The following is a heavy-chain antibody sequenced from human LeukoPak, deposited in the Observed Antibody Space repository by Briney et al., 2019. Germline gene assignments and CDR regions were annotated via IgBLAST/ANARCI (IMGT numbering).Heavy chain of an antibody. V-gene: IGHV3-66*04. CDR2: IYSGGST. CDR3: ARRRIQLKGGDYFDY. Sequence: GGSLRLSCAASGFTVSSNYMSWVRQAPGKGLEWVSVIYSGGSTYYADSAKGRFTISRDNSKNTLYLQMNSLRAEDTAVYYCARRRIQLKGGDYFDYWGQGTLVTVSS. J-gene: IGHJ4*02. CDR1: GFTVSSNY. D-gene: IGHD5-18*01.